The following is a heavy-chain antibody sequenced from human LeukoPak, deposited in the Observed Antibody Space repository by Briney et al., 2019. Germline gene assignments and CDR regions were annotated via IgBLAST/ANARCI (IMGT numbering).Heavy chain of an antibody. J-gene: IGHJ4*02. D-gene: IGHD2-8*01. Sequence: GGSLRLSCAASGFTFSSYAMHWVRQAPGKGLEWVAVISYDGSNKYYADSVKGRFTISRDNSKNTLYLQMNSLRAEDTAVYYCARDRCTNGVCLFDYWGQGTLVTVSS. V-gene: IGHV3-30*01. CDR1: GFTFSSYA. CDR3: ARDRCTNGVCLFDY. CDR2: ISYDGSNK.